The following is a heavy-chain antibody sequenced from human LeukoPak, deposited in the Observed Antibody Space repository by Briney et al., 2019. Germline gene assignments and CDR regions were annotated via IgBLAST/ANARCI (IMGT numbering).Heavy chain of an antibody. J-gene: IGHJ4*02. CDR3: ARVGYGSGSYSIFDY. CDR2: IYYSGST. CDR1: GGSISSYY. Sequence: PSETLSLTCTVSGGSISSYYWSWIRQPPGKGLEWIGYIYYSGSTNYNPSLKSRVTISVDTSKNQFSLKLSSVTAADTAVYYCARVGYGSGSYSIFDYWGQGTLVTVSS. V-gene: IGHV4-59*12. D-gene: IGHD3-10*01.